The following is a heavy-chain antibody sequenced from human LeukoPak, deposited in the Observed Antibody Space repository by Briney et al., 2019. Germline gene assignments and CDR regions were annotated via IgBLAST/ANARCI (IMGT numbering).Heavy chain of an antibody. J-gene: IGHJ5*02. CDR2: MNPISGNT. Sequence: ASVKVSCKASGYTFTSYDINWVRQATGQGLEWMGWMNPISGNTGYAQKFQGRVTLTRSTSIGTAYMELGSLRSDDTAVYYCARGYFGPWGQGTLVTVSS. V-gene: IGHV1-8*01. D-gene: IGHD3-9*01. CDR1: GYTFTSYD. CDR3: ARGYFGP.